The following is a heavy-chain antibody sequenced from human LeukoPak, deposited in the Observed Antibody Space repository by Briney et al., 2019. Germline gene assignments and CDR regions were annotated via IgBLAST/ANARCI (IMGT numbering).Heavy chain of an antibody. V-gene: IGHV3-30*18. CDR2: ISYDGSNK. Sequence: GGSLRLSRAASGFTFSSYGMHWVRQAPGKGLEWVAVISYDGSNKYYADSVKGRFTISRDNSKNTLYLQMNSLRAEDTAVYYCAKCREYYYYYGMDVWGQGTTVTVSS. CDR1: GFTFSSYG. J-gene: IGHJ6*02. CDR3: AKCREYYYYYGMDV.